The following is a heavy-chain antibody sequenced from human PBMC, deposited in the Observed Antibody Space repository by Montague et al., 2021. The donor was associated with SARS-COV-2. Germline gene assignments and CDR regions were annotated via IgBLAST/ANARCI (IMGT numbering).Heavy chain of an antibody. J-gene: IGHJ3*02. CDR3: VREDRSSSGRAFDI. CDR1: RFNFQVSE. CDR2: ITSISSSK. V-gene: IGHV3-48*03. Sequence: SLRLSCAPSRFNFQVSELNWVRQAPGKGLEWVSYITSISSSKYYVESVEGRFAVSRDNARESLYLQMDDLRAEDTAIYYCVREDRSSSGRAFDIWGRGTLVIVSS. D-gene: IGHD6-6*01.